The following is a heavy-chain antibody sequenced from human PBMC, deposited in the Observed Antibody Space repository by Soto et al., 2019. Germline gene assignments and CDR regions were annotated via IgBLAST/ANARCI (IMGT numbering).Heavy chain of an antibody. V-gene: IGHV4-34*01. D-gene: IGHD1-26*01. CDR1: GGSSSDYI. CDR3: ARGLISGSHYFDS. J-gene: IGHJ4*02. CDR2: INHSGSA. Sequence: SETLSLTCDVSGGSSSDYIWTWIRQTPGKGLQWIGQINHSGSANYNPSLKSRVTISVHTSSSQFSLELSSVTAADTAVYYCARGLISGSHYFDSSGQGTQVTVSS.